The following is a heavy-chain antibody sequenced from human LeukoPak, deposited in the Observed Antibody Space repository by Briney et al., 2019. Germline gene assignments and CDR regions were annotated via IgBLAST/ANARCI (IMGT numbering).Heavy chain of an antibody. CDR2: INSDGSDT. CDR3: ARGGYRYGAYYYYYMDV. J-gene: IGHJ6*03. V-gene: IGHV3-74*01. CDR1: GFTFDDYG. Sequence: GGSLRLSCAASGFTFDDYGMSWVRQTPGKGLVWVSRINSDGSDTTYANSVKGRFIISRDNAKNTLFLQMNSLRGEDTAMYYCARGGYRYGAYYYYYMDVWGKGTTVTVSS. D-gene: IGHD5-18*01.